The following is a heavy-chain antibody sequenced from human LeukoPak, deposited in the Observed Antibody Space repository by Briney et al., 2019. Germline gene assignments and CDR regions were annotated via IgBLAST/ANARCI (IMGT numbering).Heavy chain of an antibody. CDR3: ARERVLTISSKGWFDP. CDR2: INPNSGGT. Sequence: ASVKVSCKASGYTFTGYYMHWVRQAPGQGLEWMGWINPNSGGTNYAQKFQGRVTTTRDTSISTAYMELSRLRSDDTAVYYCARERVLTISSKGWFDPWGQGTLVTVSS. CDR1: GYTFTGYY. J-gene: IGHJ5*02. V-gene: IGHV1-2*02. D-gene: IGHD3-3*01.